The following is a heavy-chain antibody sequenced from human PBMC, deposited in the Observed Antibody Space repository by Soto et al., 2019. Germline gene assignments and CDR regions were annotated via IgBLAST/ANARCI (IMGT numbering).Heavy chain of an antibody. CDR3: ARGNLWFGEFDYYGMDV. V-gene: IGHV3-33*01. CDR1: GFTFSSYG. D-gene: IGHD3-10*01. CDR2: IWYDGTNK. J-gene: IGHJ6*02. Sequence: QVQLVESGGGVVQPGRSLRLSCAASGFTFSSYGMHWVRQAPGKGLEWVAVIWYDGTNKNYADSVKGRFTISRDNSKXPLYMQMSSLRXEDTAVYYCARGNLWFGEFDYYGMDVWGQGTTVTVSS.